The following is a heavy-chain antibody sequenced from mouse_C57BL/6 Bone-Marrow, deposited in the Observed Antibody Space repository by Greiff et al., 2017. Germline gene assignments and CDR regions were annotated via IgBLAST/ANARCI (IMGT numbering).Heavy chain of an antibody. CDR1: GYTFTNYW. Sequence: VKLMESGAELVRPGTSVKMSCKASGYTFTNYWIGWAKQRPGHGLEWIGDIYPGGGYTNYNEKFKGKATLTADKSSSTAYMQFSSLTSEDSAIYYCARSDVTLFDYWGQGTTLTVSS. V-gene: IGHV1-63*01. CDR3: ARSDVTLFDY. D-gene: IGHD2-12*01. CDR2: IYPGGGYT. J-gene: IGHJ2*01.